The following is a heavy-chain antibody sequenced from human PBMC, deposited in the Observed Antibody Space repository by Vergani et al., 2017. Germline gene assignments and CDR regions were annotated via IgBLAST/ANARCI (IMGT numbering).Heavy chain of an antibody. J-gene: IGHJ2*01. CDR3: ARGRGAAAGTFDY. V-gene: IGHV4-34*01. CDR2: INHSGST. Sequence: QVQLQQWGAGLLKPSETLSLTCAVYGGSFSGYYWSWIRQPPGKGLEWIGEINHSGSTNYNPSLKSRVTISVDTSKNQFSLKLSSVTAADTAVYYCARGRGAAAGTFDYWGRGTLVTVSS. CDR1: GGSFSGYY. D-gene: IGHD6-13*01.